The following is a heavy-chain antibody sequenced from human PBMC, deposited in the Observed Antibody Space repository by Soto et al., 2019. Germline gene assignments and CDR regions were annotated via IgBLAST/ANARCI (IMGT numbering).Heavy chain of an antibody. D-gene: IGHD6-13*01. V-gene: IGHV4-39*01. Sequence: QLQLQESGPGLVKPSETLSLTYTVSGGSISSSSYYWGWIRQPPGKGLEWIGSIYYSGSTYYNPSLKSRVTIPVDTPKNRFPLKLSSVTAADPAVYYCARRPIAQREPYYYSGMDVWGQGPTVTVSS. CDR2: IYYSGST. CDR3: ARRPIAQREPYYYSGMDV. CDR1: GGSISSSSYY. J-gene: IGHJ6*02.